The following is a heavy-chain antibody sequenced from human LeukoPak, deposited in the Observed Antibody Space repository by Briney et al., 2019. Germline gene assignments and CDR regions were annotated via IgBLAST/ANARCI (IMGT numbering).Heavy chain of an antibody. CDR1: GGSISSYY. V-gene: IGHV4-4*07. Sequence: PSETLSLTCTVSGGSISSYYWSWIRQPAGKGLEWIGRIYTSGSTNYNPSLKSRVTMPVDTSKNQFSLNLSSVTAADTAVYYCAKQVRNTDFWSGYYTALLYGMDVWGQGTTVTVSS. J-gene: IGHJ6*02. CDR2: IYTSGST. CDR3: AKQVRNTDFWSGYYTALLYGMDV. D-gene: IGHD3-3*01.